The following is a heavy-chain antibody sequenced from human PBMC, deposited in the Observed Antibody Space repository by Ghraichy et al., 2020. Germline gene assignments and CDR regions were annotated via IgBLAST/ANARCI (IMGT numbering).Heavy chain of an antibody. Sequence: SETLSLTCAVYGGSFSGYYWSWIRQPPGKGLEWIGEINHSGSTNYNPSLKSRVTISVDTSKNQFSLKLSSVTAADTAVYYCARGRGYCSGGSCYSYAFDIWGQGTMVTVSS. D-gene: IGHD2-15*01. CDR3: ARGRGYCSGGSCYSYAFDI. CDR1: GGSFSGYY. J-gene: IGHJ3*02. V-gene: IGHV4-34*01. CDR2: INHSGST.